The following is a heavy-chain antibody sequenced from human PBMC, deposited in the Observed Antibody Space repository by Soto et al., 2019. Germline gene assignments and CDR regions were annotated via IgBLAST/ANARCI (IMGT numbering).Heavy chain of an antibody. D-gene: IGHD7-27*01. CDR3: VKDVWGWDV. J-gene: IGHJ6*02. Sequence: GGSLRLSCSASGFTFSKYAMHWVRQAPGERLEYASTIRSGGSTYADSVKGRFTISRDNSKDTLYLQMSSLRIEDTAVYYCVKDVWGWDVWGQGTMVTVSS. V-gene: IGHV3-64D*08. CDR2: IRSGGST. CDR1: GFTFSKYA.